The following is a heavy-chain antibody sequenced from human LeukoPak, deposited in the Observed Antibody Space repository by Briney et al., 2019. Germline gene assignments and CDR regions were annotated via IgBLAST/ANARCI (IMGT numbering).Heavy chain of an antibody. CDR2: IYYSGST. CDR3: ARQYYDILTGYSWNFDY. CDR1: GGSISSSSYY. V-gene: IGHV4-39*01. J-gene: IGHJ4*02. Sequence: SETLSLTCTVSGGSISSSSYYWGWIRRPPGKGLEWIGSIYYSGSTYYNPSLKSRVTISVDTSKNQFSLKLSSVTAADTAVYYCARQYYDILTGYSWNFDYWGQGTLVTVSS. D-gene: IGHD3-9*01.